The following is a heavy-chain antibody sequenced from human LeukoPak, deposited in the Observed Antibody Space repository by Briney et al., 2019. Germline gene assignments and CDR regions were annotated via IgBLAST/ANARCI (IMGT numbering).Heavy chain of an antibody. V-gene: IGHV3-23*01. D-gene: IGHD1-26*01. CDR1: GFTFSSYA. Sequence: GGSLRLSCVVSGFTFSSYAMSWVRQAPGKGLEWVSVISGSGGTTYYSDSVKGRFTISRDNSKNTLYLQMNSLRAEDTAVYYWGSSAPRLVGASKCLSDLGQGTLVTVSS. CDR3: GSSAPRLVGASKCLSD. CDR2: ISGSGGTT. J-gene: IGHJ4*02.